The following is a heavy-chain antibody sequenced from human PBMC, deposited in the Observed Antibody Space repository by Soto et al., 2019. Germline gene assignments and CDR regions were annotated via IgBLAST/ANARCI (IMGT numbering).Heavy chain of an antibody. CDR3: DAATPPGARFYGMDV. V-gene: IGHV4-38-2*01. Sequence: PSETLSLTCVVSGYSFNSVHFWGWIRQPPGKGLQWIGSLSQNGGTYRNPSLRSRVTLSVDTSKNQFSLKLTSVTAADAAVYYCDAATPPGARFYGMDVWGQGSTVTVSS. CDR1: GYSFNSVHF. J-gene: IGHJ6*02. CDR2: LSQNGGT. D-gene: IGHD2-2*01.